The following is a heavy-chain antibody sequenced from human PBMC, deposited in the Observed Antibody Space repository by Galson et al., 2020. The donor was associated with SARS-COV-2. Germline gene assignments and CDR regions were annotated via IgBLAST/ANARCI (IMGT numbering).Heavy chain of an antibody. V-gene: IGHV3-64D*06. D-gene: IGHD2-2*01. CDR3: LSYSSTRQNH. CDR1: GFIFSDYA. CDR2: ISSNGETS. J-gene: IGHJ5*02. Sequence: GESLKISCSASGFIFSDYAMHWVRQAPGKGLEYVSAISSNGETSFYADSVNGRFTMSRDNSKNMFYLQMTALRLEDTAFYYCLSYSSTRQNHWGQGTLVTFSS.